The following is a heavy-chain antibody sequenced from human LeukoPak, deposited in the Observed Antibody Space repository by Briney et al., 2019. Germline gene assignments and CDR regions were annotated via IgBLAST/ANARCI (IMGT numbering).Heavy chain of an antibody. CDR1: GYTFTSYA. V-gene: IGHV1-3*01. CDR2: INAGNGNT. J-gene: IGHJ4*02. D-gene: IGHD5-18*01. Sequence: ASVKVSCKASGYTFTSYAMHWVRQAPGQRLEWMGWINAGNGNTKYSQKFQGRVTITRDTSASTAYMELSSLRSEDTAVYYCARDAWRGYSYGLIDYWGQGTLVTVSS. CDR3: ARDAWRGYSYGLIDY.